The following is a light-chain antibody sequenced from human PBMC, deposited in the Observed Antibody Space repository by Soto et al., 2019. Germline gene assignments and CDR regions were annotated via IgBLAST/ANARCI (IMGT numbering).Light chain of an antibody. CDR1: SSDVGNYNY. V-gene: IGLV2-8*01. J-gene: IGLJ1*01. CDR2: EVS. CDR3: SSYAGSNNFV. Sequence: QPVLTQPPSASGSPGQSVTISCTGTSSDVGNYNYVSWYQHHPGKAPKLMIYEVSKRPSGVPDRFSGSKSGNTASLTVSWLQAEDEADYYCSSYAGSNNFVFGTGTKLTVL.